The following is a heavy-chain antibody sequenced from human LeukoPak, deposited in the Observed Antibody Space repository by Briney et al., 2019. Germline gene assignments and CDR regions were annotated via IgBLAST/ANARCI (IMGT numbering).Heavy chain of an antibody. CDR2: IWFDGSNT. CDR1: GFTFSSYG. CDR3: ARNIPGSYYFDY. Sequence: GGSLRLSCAASGFTFSSYGMHWVRQAPGKGVEWVAVIWFDGSNTYYADSVKGRFTISRDNSKNTLYLQMNSLRAEDTAVFYCARNIPGSYYFDYWGQGTLVSVSS. J-gene: IGHJ4*02. V-gene: IGHV3-33*01. D-gene: IGHD3-10*01.